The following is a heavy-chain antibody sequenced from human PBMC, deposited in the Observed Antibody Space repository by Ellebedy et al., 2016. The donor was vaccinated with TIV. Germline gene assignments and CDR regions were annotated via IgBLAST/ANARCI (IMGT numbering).Heavy chain of an antibody. J-gene: IGHJ5*02. D-gene: IGHD1-26*01. Sequence: ASVKVSXXASGYTFTSYGISWVRQAPGQGLEWMGWISAYNGNTNYAQKLQGRVTMTTDTSTSTAYMELRSLRSDDTAVYYCARSGGSYVDNWFDPWGQGTLVTVSS. CDR1: GYTFTSYG. CDR2: ISAYNGNT. V-gene: IGHV1-18*04. CDR3: ARSGGSYVDNWFDP.